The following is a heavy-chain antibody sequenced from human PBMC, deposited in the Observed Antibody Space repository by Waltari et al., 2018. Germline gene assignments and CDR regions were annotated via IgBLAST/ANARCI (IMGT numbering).Heavy chain of an antibody. CDR3: ARDLGSMINY. Sequence: EVQLVESVGGLIQPVRYLRLSCAASGFTVSNNDLSWVRHAPGKGLGWVSVIYSGGRTYYADSVKGRFTISRDKSKNTLYLQMNSLRAEDTAVYYCARDLGSMINYWGQGTLVTVSS. D-gene: IGHD3-16*01. J-gene: IGHJ4*02. V-gene: IGHV3-53*01. CDR2: IYSGGRT. CDR1: GFTVSNND.